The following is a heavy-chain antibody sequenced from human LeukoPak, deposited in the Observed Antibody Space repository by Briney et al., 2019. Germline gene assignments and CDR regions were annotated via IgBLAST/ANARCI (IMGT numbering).Heavy chain of an antibody. V-gene: IGHV1-8*02. D-gene: IGHD3-3*01. J-gene: IGHJ6*03. Sequence: ASVKVSCKASGYTFTSYDINWVRQATGQGLEWMGWMNPNSGNTGYAQKFQGRVTMTRDTSISTAYMELSRLRSDDTAVYYCARDGIPTTYYYYYYMDVWGKGTTVTVSS. CDR1: GYTFTSYD. CDR3: ARDGIPTTYYYYYYMDV. CDR2: MNPNSGNT.